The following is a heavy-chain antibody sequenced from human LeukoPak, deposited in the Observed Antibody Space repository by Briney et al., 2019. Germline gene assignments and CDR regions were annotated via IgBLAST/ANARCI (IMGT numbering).Heavy chain of an antibody. CDR2: ISPGSGST. CDR1: GYDFTSYY. V-gene: IGHV1-46*01. CDR3: ARGSSTAVVILDPYYFDS. D-gene: IGHD3-22*01. J-gene: IGHJ4*02. Sequence: ASVKVSCKASGYDFTSYYMHWLRPAPGQGLEWMAIISPGSGSTSFAQKFQGRLSMTRDTSTSTVYMELRSLRSEDTAVYYCARGSSTAVVILDPYYFDSWGQGTLVTVSS.